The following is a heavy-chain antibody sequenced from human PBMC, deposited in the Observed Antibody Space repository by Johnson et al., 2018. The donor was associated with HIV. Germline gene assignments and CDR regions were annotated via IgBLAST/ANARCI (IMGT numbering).Heavy chain of an antibody. CDR3: ARDWGTIQLWSSGAFDI. Sequence: VQLVESGGGLVQPGGSLRLSCAASGFTFSTYGMHWVRQGPGKGLEWVSGINWNGGSTGYADSVKGRFTISRDNAKNSLYLQMNSLRAEDTAVYYCARDWGTIQLWSSGAFDIWGQGTMVTVSS. D-gene: IGHD5-18*01. CDR1: GFTFSTYG. V-gene: IGHV3-20*04. CDR2: INWNGGST. J-gene: IGHJ3*02.